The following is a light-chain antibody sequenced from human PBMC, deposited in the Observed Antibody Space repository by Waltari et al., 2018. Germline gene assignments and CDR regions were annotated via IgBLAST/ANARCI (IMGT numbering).Light chain of an antibody. CDR2: AAS. Sequence: DIQMTQSPSSVSASVGDRVTITCRASQDISRWLAWYQQKPGEAPKVLIYAASSLQSGVPSRFSGSGSGTDFTFTISSLQPEDFATYYCQQANSFPLTFGGGTKVDIK. V-gene: IGKV1D-12*01. J-gene: IGKJ4*01. CDR3: QQANSFPLT. CDR1: QDISRW.